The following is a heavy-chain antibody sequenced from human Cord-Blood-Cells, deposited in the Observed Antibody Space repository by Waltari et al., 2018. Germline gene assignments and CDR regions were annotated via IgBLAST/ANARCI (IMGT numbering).Heavy chain of an antibody. D-gene: IGHD3-10*01. J-gene: IGHJ6*02. Sequence: QLQLQESGPGLVKPSATLSLTCTVSGGSISSSSYYWGWIRQPPGKGLEWIGSIYYSGSTYYNPSLKSRVTISVDTSKNQFSLKLSSVTAADTAVYYCARYGSGSSYYYYYGMDVWGQGP. CDR3: ARYGSGSSYYYYYGMDV. CDR1: GGSISSSSYY. V-gene: IGHV4-39*01. CDR2: IYYSGST.